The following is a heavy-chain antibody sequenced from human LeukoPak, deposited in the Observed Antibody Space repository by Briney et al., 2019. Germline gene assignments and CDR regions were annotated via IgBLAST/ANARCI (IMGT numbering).Heavy chain of an antibody. Sequence: GGSLRLSCAASGLTFSSHAMSYVRQAPGKGLEWVSAISGSGDRTYYADSVKGRFTISRDNSKNTLYLQMNSLRAEDTAVYYCAKDQWDQGAPPHYYYGMDVWGQGTTVTVSS. CDR2: ISGSGDRT. V-gene: IGHV3-23*01. CDR3: AKDQWDQGAPPHYYYGMDV. J-gene: IGHJ6*02. CDR1: GLTFSSHA. D-gene: IGHD1-26*01.